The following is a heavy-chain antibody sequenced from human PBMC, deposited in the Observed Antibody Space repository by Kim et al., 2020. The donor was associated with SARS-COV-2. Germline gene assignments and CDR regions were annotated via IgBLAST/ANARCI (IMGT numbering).Heavy chain of an antibody. CDR3: ARARYYGSGSYAHDY. CDR1: GGSISSGSYY. CDR2: IYTSGST. V-gene: IGHV4-61*02. Sequence: SETLSLTCTVSGGSISSGSYYWSWIRQPAGKGLEWIGRIYTSGSTNYNPSLKSRVTISVDTSKNQFSLKLSSVTAADTAVYYCARARYYGSGSYAHDYWGQGTLVTVSS. J-gene: IGHJ4*02. D-gene: IGHD3-10*01.